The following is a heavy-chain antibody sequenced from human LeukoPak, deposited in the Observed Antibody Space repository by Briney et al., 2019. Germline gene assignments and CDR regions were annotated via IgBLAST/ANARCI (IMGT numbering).Heavy chain of an antibody. J-gene: IGHJ6*02. CDR2: VIPILGIA. D-gene: IGHD5-18*01. CDR3: ASSPSRIQLWLNDYYGMDV. Sequence: ASVKVSCKASGGTFSSYAISWVRQDPGQGLEWMGRVIPILGIANYAQKFQGRVTITADKSTSTAYMELSSLRSEDTAVYYCASSPSRIQLWLNDYYGMDVWGQGTTVTVSS. CDR1: GGTFSSYA. V-gene: IGHV1-69*04.